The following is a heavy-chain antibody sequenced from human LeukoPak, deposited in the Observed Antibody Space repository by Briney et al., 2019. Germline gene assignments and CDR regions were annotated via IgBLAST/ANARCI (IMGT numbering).Heavy chain of an antibody. Sequence: PSETLSLTCTVSGDSISSGDYYWSWIRQPAGKGLEWIGRISSSGSTNYNPSLKSRVTISRDTSKNEFSLKLSSVTAADTAVYFCARGAEYYAIWRGYAGYSDYWGQGISVTVSS. CDR2: ISSSGST. CDR1: GDSISSGDYY. V-gene: IGHV4-61*02. CDR3: ARGAEYYAIWRGYAGYSDY. J-gene: IGHJ4*02. D-gene: IGHD3-3*01.